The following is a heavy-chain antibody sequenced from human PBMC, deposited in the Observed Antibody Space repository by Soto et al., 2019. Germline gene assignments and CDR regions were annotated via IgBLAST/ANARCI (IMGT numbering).Heavy chain of an antibody. CDR3: AREGSSSRWYRVEIDY. D-gene: IGHD6-13*01. V-gene: IGHV1-46*01. CDR1: GYTFTSYY. CDR2: INPSCGST. Sequence: QVQLVQSGAEVKKPGASVKVSCKASGYTFTSYYMHWVRQAPGQGLEWMGVINPSCGSTNYAQKFQGRVTRSPAPSTTTVNRGMISLTSEDTAVYYCAREGSSSRWYRVEIDYWGQGTLVTASS. J-gene: IGHJ4*02.